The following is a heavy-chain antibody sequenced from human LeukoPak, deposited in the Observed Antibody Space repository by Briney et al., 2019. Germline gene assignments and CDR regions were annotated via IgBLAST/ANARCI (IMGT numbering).Heavy chain of an antibody. CDR2: IYYSGNT. CDR3: ARSTLGIGFDY. V-gene: IGHV4-39*07. J-gene: IGHJ4*02. Sequence: PSETLSLTCTVSGVSISSSNSYWGWIRQPPGKGLEWIGSIYYSGNTYYNASLKSQVSISIDTSKNQFSLKLSSVTAADTAVYYCARSTLGIGFDYWGQGTLATVSS. CDR1: GVSISSSNSY. D-gene: IGHD7-27*01.